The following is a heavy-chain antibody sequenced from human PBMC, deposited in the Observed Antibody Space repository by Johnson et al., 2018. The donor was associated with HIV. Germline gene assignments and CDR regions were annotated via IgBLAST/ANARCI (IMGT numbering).Heavy chain of an antibody. J-gene: IGHJ3*02. CDR1: GFTFSSYA. D-gene: IGHD3-22*01. Sequence: MLLVESGGGVVQPGRSLRLSCAASGFTFSSYAMHWVRQAPGKGLEWVSAISVSGGSTYYADSVKGRFTISRDNSKNTLYLQMNSLRAEDTAVYYCAKYHDYYDSSGSAFDIWGQGTMVTVSS. V-gene: IGHV3-23*04. CDR2: ISVSGGST. CDR3: AKYHDYYDSSGSAFDI.